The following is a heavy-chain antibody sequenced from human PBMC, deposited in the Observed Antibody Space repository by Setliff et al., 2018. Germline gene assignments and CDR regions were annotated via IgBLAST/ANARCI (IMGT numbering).Heavy chain of an antibody. CDR2: INHSGTT. V-gene: IGHV4-34*01. J-gene: IGHJ4*02. CDR1: GGTFSDYY. CDR3: ARTGTYRYFDS. Sequence: PSETLSLTCAASGGTFSDYYWTWIRQPPGKGLEWIGEINHSGTTKSNPSLKSRVTISVDTPKNQFSLELTSVTAADTAVYYCARTGTYRYFDSWGQGTLVTVSS. D-gene: IGHD1-1*01.